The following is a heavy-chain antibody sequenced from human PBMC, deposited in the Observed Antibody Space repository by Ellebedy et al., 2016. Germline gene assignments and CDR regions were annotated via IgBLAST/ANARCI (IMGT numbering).Heavy chain of an antibody. CDR1: GYTLTELS. Sequence: ASVKVSCKVSGYTLTELSMHWVRQAPGKGLEWMGGFDPEDGETFYAQKFQGRVTMTEDTSTDTAYMELSSLRSEDTAVYFCARDMYSSGSYYDRVAFDIWGQGTVVTVSS. CDR2: FDPEDGET. J-gene: IGHJ3*02. V-gene: IGHV1-24*01. D-gene: IGHD3-22*01. CDR3: ARDMYSSGSYYDRVAFDI.